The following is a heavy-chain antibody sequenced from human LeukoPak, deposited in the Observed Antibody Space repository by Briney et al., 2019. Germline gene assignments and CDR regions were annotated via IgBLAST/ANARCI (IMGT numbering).Heavy chain of an antibody. D-gene: IGHD6-19*01. J-gene: IGHJ4*02. V-gene: IGHV3-74*01. CDR3: ARDPDSSGWSSIEY. CDR1: GFTFSRYW. Sequence: GGPLRLSCAASGFTFSRYWMHWVRQAPGKGLVWVSRINSDGRSTNYADSVKGRFTISRDNAKNALYLQMNSLRAEDTAVYYCARDPDSSGWSSIEYWGQGTLVTVSS. CDR2: INSDGRST.